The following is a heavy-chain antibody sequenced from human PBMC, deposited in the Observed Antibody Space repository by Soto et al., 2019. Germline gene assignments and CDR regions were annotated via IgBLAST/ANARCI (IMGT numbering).Heavy chain of an antibody. D-gene: IGHD4-17*01. J-gene: IGHJ4*02. Sequence: QVQLQESGPGLVKPSQTLSLTCTVSGGSIASGGYYWSWIRQDTGKGLEWIGYIYYGGNTYYNPSRKSRITISVDTSKNQFSLKLSSVTAADTAVYYCAIGGLYFGDADVAPYNWGQGTLVTVSS. V-gene: IGHV4-31*03. CDR2: IYYGGNT. CDR1: GGSIASGGYY. CDR3: AIGGLYFGDADVAPYN.